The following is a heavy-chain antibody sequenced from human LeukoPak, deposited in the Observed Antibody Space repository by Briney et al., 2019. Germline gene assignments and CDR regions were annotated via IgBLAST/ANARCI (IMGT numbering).Heavy chain of an antibody. V-gene: IGHV4-34*01. CDR2: INHSGST. Sequence: SETLSLTCAVYGGSFSGYYWSWIRRPPGKGLEWIGEINHSGSTNYNPSLKSRVTISVDTSKNQFSLKLSSVTAADTAVYYCARELLPYYYDSSGQFEYWGQGTLVTVSS. J-gene: IGHJ4*02. CDR3: ARELLPYYYDSSGQFEY. CDR1: GGSFSGYY. D-gene: IGHD3-22*01.